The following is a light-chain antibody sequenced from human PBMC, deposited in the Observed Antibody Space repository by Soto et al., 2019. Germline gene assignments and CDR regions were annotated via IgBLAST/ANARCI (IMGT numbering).Light chain of an antibody. CDR3: ATWDSSLSGVV. Sequence: QSVLTQPPSVSAAPGQKVTISCSGSSSNIGNEYVSWYQHLPGTAPKLVIYDNNKRPSVIPDRFSGSKSGTSATLDITGPQTGDEAEYYCATWDSSLSGVVFGGGTKLTVL. CDR2: DNN. V-gene: IGLV1-51*01. CDR1: SSNIGNEY. J-gene: IGLJ2*01.